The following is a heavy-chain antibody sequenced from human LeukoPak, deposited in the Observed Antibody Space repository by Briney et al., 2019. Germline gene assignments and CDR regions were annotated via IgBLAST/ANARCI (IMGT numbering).Heavy chain of an antibody. Sequence: GGSLRLSCAASGFTFSSYWMSWVRQAPGKGLEWVAVISNDERNKYYADSVKGRFTISRDNSKNTLYLQMNTLRAEDTAVYYCARDQVGLDFWSGSFDYWGQGTLVTVSS. V-gene: IGHV3-30*03. CDR2: ISNDERNK. J-gene: IGHJ4*02. CDR3: ARDQVGLDFWSGSFDY. D-gene: IGHD3-3*01. CDR1: GFTFSSYW.